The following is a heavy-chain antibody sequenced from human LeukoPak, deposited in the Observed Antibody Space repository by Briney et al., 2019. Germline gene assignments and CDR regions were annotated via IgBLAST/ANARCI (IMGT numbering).Heavy chain of an antibody. Sequence: GGSLRLSCAASGFTFSSYSMNWVPQAPGKGLEWVSSISSSSSYIYYADSVKGRFTISRDNAKNSLYLQMNSLRAEDTAVYYCARDMGLSVAALGDLDYWGQGTLVTVSS. D-gene: IGHD6-13*01. CDR3: ARDMGLSVAALGDLDY. CDR2: ISSSSSYI. J-gene: IGHJ4*02. V-gene: IGHV3-21*01. CDR1: GFTFSSYS.